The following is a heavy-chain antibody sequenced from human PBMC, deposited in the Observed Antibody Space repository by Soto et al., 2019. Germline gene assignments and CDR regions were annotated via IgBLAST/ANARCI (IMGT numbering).Heavy chain of an antibody. CDR3: ARDYFDASGSL. J-gene: IGHJ4*02. V-gene: IGHV3-48*02. D-gene: IGHD3-22*01. CDR2: INSNGKSI. CDR1: EFIFSTYN. Sequence: PGGSLRLSCAASEFIFSTYNMNWVRQAPGKGLEWLSYINSNGKSIYYADSVKGRFTISRDNARNSLYLQMNSLRDEDTAVYYCARDYFDASGSLWGQATRVTVSS.